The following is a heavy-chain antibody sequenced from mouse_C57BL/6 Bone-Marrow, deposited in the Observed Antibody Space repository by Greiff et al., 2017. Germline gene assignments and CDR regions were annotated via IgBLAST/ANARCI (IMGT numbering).Heavy chain of an antibody. J-gene: IGHJ2*01. CDR3: ARKNYYGSSYY. CDR2: IYPGSGST. D-gene: IGHD1-1*01. V-gene: IGHV1-55*01. CDR1: GYTFTSYW. Sequence: QVQLQQSGAELVKPGASVKMSCKASGYTFTSYWITWVKQRPGPGLEWIGDIYPGSGSTNYTEKFNSKATLTVDTSSSTAYMQLSSLTCEDSTVYYCARKNYYGSSYYWGQGTTLTVSS.